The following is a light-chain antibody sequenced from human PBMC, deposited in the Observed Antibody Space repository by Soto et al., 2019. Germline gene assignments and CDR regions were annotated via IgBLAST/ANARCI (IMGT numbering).Light chain of an antibody. CDR1: RAISNY. CDR3: QKYSTALLT. V-gene: IGKV1-27*01. CDR2: AAS. Sequence: DIQLTQSPSSLPASVGDRVTITCRASRAISNYLAWYQQKPGKVPTLLIFAASTLQSGVPSRFSGSGSGTDFTLTISGLQPEDVAIYYCQKYSTALLTFGGGTKVEIK. J-gene: IGKJ4*01.